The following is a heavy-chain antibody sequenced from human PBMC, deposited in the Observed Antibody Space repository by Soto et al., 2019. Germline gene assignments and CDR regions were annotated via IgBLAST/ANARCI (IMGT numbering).Heavy chain of an antibody. J-gene: IGHJ3*02. V-gene: IGHV4-59*01. CDR1: GGSISSYY. CDR2: IYYSGST. CDR3: ARARTGLLAFDI. Sequence: SETLSLTCTVSGGSISSYYWSWIRQPPGKGLEWIGYIYYSGSTNYNPSLKSRVTISVDTSKNQFSLKLSSVTAADTAVYYCARARTGLLAFDIWGQGTMVTVSS. D-gene: IGHD1-1*01.